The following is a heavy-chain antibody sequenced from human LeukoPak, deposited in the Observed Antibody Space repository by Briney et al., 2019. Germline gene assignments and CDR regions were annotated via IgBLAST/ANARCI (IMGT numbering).Heavy chain of an antibody. CDR3: ARGAVRYSYGRQPFDY. J-gene: IGHJ4*02. V-gene: IGHV4-34*01. Sequence: SETLSLTCAVYGGSFSGYYWSWIRQPPGKGLEWIGEINHSGSTNYNPSLKSRVTISVDTSKNQFSLKLSSVTAADTAVYYCARGAVRYSYGRQPFDYWGQGTLVIVSS. CDR2: INHSGST. D-gene: IGHD5-18*01. CDR1: GGSFSGYY.